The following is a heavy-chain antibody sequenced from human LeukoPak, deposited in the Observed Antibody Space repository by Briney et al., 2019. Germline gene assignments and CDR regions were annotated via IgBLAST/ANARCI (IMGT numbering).Heavy chain of an antibody. D-gene: IGHD3-3*01. CDR2: IFTKGGT. CDR3: ERHGGTLDP. V-gene: IGHV4-4*09. J-gene: IGHJ5*02. Sequence: PSETLSLTCTVSRYSIISFDWIWIRQPPRKGLEWIGYIFTKGGTSYNPSLTSRVTISVDTSKSQFSLKLRSVTAADTAVYYCERHGGTLDPWGQGTLVTVSS. CDR1: RYSIISFD.